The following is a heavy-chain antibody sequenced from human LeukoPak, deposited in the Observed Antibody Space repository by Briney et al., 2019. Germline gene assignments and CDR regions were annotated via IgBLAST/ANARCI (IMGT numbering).Heavy chain of an antibody. CDR3: AKAVTYYYDSSGYPDY. Sequence: GGSLRLSCAASGFTFSSYAMSWVRQAPGKGLEWVSAISGSGGSTYYADSVKGRFTISRDNSKNTLYLQMNSLRAEDTAVYYCAKAVTYYYDSSGYPDYWGQGTLVTVSS. CDR2: ISGSGGST. J-gene: IGHJ4*02. D-gene: IGHD3-22*01. CDR1: GFTFSSYA. V-gene: IGHV3-23*01.